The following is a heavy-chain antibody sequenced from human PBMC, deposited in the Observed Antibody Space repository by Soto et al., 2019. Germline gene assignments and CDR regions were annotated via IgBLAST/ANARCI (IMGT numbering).Heavy chain of an antibody. J-gene: IGHJ4*02. CDR2: ISYEGSKK. Sequence: QVQLVESGGGVVQPGRSLRLSCAASGFTFSSYGMHWVRLAPGKGLEWVAVISYEGSKKYYADSVKGRVTISRDNSKNTLYLQMNSLRAEDTTVYYCAKGAVGAYFDYWGQGTLVTVSS. CDR1: GFTFSSYG. D-gene: IGHD1-26*01. CDR3: AKGAVGAYFDY. V-gene: IGHV3-30*19.